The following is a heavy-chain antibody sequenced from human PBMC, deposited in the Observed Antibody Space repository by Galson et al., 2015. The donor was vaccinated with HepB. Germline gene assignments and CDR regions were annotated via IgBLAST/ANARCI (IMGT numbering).Heavy chain of an antibody. CDR2: ISYDGSNK. J-gene: IGHJ6*02. V-gene: IGHV3-30-3*01. CDR1: GFTFSSYA. CDR3: ARARKPAAYYYYYGMDV. D-gene: IGHD2-2*01. Sequence: SLRLSCAASGFTFSSYAMHWVRQAPGKGLEWVAVISYDGSNKYYADSVKGRFTISRDDSKNTLYLQMSSLRAEDTAVYYCARARKPAAYYYYYGMDVWGQGTTVTVSS.